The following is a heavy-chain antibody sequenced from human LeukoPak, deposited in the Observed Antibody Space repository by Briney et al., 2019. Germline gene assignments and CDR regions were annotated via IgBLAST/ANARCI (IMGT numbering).Heavy chain of an antibody. V-gene: IGHV3-9*01. J-gene: IGHJ4*02. Sequence: PGGSLRLTCAASGFTFDDYAMHWVRQAPGKGLEWVSGISWNSGSIGYVDSVKGRFTISRDNAKNSLYLQMNSLRTEDTALYYCAADIYYDSSFQFNFWGQGTPVTVSS. CDR3: AADIYYDSSFQFNF. CDR2: ISWNSGSI. D-gene: IGHD3-22*01. CDR1: GFTFDDYA.